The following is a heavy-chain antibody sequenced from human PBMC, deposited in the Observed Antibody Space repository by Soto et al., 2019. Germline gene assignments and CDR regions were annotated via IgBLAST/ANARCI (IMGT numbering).Heavy chain of an antibody. CDR3: ARGTMITFGGVLDY. V-gene: IGHV1-69*02. D-gene: IGHD3-16*01. CDR2: IIPILGIA. CDR1: GGTFSSYT. Sequence: QVPLVQSGAEVKKPGSSVKVSCKASGGTFSSYTISWVRQAPGQGLEWMGRIIPILGIANYAQKFQGRVTITADKSTSTAYMELSSLRSEDTAVYYCARGTMITFGGVLDYWGQGTLVTVSS. J-gene: IGHJ4*02.